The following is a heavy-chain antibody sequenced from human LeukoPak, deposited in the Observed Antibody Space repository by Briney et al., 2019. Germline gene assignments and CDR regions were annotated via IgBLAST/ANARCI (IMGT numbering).Heavy chain of an antibody. V-gene: IGHV1-3*01. J-gene: IGHJ4*02. D-gene: IGHD3-10*01. CDR2: INAGNGNT. CDR1: GYTFTSYA. CDR3: ARAFVGGGRILLWFGEADFDY. Sequence: GASVKVSCKASGYTFTSYAMHWVRQAPGQRLEWMGWINAGNGNTKYSQKFQGRVTITRDTSAGTAYMELSSLRSEDTAVYYCARAFVGGGRILLWFGEADFDYWGQGTLVTVSS.